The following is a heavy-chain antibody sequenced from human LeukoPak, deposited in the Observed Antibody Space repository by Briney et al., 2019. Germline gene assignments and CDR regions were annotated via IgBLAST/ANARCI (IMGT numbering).Heavy chain of an antibody. CDR3: ARDLFPTRYYYDSSGYAGGGFDY. V-gene: IGHV4-39*07. CDR1: GGSISSGSYY. J-gene: IGHJ4*02. Sequence: SQTLSLTCTVSGGSISSGSYYWGWIRQPPGKGLEWIGSIYYSGSTYYNPSLKSRVTISVDTSKNQFSLKLSSVTAADTAVYYCARDLFPTRYYYDSSGYAGGGFDYWGQGTLVTVSS. D-gene: IGHD3-22*01. CDR2: IYYSGST.